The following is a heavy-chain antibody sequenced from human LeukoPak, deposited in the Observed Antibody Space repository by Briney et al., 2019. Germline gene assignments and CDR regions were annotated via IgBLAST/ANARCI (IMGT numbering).Heavy chain of an antibody. D-gene: IGHD3-10*01. Sequence: PGGSLRLPCAASGFTFSSYVMSWVRQAPGKGLEWVSAISGSGGSTYFPDSVKGRFTISRDNSKNTLHLQMNSLRAEDTALYYCAKGPSGSYYGFDMWGQGTMVTVSS. CDR2: ISGSGGST. CDR3: AKGPSGSYYGFDM. J-gene: IGHJ3*02. CDR1: GFTFSSYV. V-gene: IGHV3-23*01.